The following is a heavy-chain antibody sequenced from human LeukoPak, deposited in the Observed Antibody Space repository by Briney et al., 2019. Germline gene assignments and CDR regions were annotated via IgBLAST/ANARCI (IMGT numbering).Heavy chain of an antibody. CDR1: GGSISDNDYS. V-gene: IGHV4-39*01. J-gene: IGHJ4*02. CDR3: ARRYYFVSGSYYPFDF. Sequence: PSETLSLTCNVSGGSISDNDYSWDWIRQPPGKGLGWMGCIHCSGTTYSNPSLKSRISISVDPSKSQFSLKLRSVTAADTAVYYCARRYYFVSGSYYPFDFWGQGTLVTVSS. CDR2: IHCSGTT. D-gene: IGHD3-10*01.